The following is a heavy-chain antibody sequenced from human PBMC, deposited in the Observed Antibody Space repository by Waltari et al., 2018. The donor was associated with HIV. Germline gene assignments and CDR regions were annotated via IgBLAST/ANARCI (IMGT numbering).Heavy chain of an antibody. V-gene: IGHV3-30*18. CDR2: ISDDGSNK. CDR1: GIPFSPFG. J-gene: IGHJ1*01. CDR3: AKDGDYYDRSREYFQH. Sequence: QVQLVESGGGVVQPGRSLRMSCVAFGIPFSPFGLHCVRLAPGKGLEWVALISDDGSNKYYADSVKGRFIISRDRSKNTLYLQMNSLRAEDTAVYYCAKDGDYYDRSREYFQHWGQGTLVTVSS. D-gene: IGHD3-22*01.